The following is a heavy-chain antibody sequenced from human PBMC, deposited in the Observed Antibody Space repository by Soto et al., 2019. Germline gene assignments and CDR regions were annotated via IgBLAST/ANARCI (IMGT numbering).Heavy chain of an antibody. CDR2: IWYDGSNK. Sequence: QVQLVESGGGVVQPGRSLRLSCAASEFSFNSYGMHWVRQAPVKGLEWVAVIWYDGSNKYYADSVKGRFTISRDNSKNTLYLQMNSLRAEDTAVYYCARDTTGAFDICGQGTMVTVSS. J-gene: IGHJ3*02. CDR3: ARDTTGAFDI. V-gene: IGHV3-33*01. CDR1: EFSFNSYG. D-gene: IGHD3-9*01.